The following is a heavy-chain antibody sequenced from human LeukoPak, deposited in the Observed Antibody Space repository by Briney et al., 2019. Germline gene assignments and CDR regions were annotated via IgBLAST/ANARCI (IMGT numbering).Heavy chain of an antibody. V-gene: IGHV3-20*04. D-gene: IGHD2-2*01. Sequence: AGGTLRLSCAASGFTFDDYGMSWVRQAPGKALEWVSGINWNGGSKGYADSVKRRFTISRDDAKHSLYLQMNSLRAEDTAVYYCAREKVDQQVLSKRGVYYFDYWGQGTVVTVSS. J-gene: IGHJ4*02. CDR1: GFTFDDYG. CDR2: INWNGGSK. CDR3: AREKVDQQVLSKRGVYYFDY.